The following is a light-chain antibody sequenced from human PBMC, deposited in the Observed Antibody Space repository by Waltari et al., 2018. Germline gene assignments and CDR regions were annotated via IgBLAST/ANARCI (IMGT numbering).Light chain of an antibody. CDR1: QNILYSSNNKNY. CDR2: SAS. CDR3: QQYYSAPIT. V-gene: IGKV4-1*01. J-gene: IGKJ5*01. Sequence: DIVMTQSPDSLAVSLAERATINFKSSQNILYSSNNKNYLAWFQQKPGQPPKLLIYSASTRESGVPERFSGSGSGTDFTLTINSLQAEDVAVYYCQQYYSAPITFGQGTRLEIK.